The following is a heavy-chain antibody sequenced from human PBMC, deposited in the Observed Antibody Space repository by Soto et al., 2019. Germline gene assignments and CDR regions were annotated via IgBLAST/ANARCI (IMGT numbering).Heavy chain of an antibody. D-gene: IGHD3-3*01. J-gene: IGHJ2*01. CDR3: ARFFVFEGFVDHRDLPSFPTRRSTDL. V-gene: IGHV3-23*01. CDR2: ISCMCGST. Sequence: SAISCMCGSTYYADSVKGRFTISRDNSKHTLYLQMKRLRAEDTAVYYCARFFVFEGFVDHRDLPSFPTRRSTDL.